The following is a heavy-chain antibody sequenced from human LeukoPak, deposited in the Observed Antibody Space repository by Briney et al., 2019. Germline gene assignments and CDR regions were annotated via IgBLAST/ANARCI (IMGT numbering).Heavy chain of an antibody. CDR2: ISAYNGDT. Sequence: ASVKVSCKASGYTFTSYGISWVRQAPGQGLEWMGWISAYNGDTNYAQKLQGRVTMTTDTSTTTAYMELRSLRSDDTAVYYCASSPFSVSSGPYYFDYWGQGTLVTVSS. V-gene: IGHV1-18*01. D-gene: IGHD3-22*01. CDR1: GYTFTSYG. J-gene: IGHJ4*02. CDR3: ASSPFSVSSGPYYFDY.